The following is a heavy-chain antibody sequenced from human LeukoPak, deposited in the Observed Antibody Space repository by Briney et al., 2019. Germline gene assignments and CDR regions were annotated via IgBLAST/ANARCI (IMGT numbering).Heavy chain of an antibody. CDR1: GYTFTSYA. D-gene: IGHD2-8*01. CDR2: INTNTSNP. CDR3: ASFFCINGVCYYLDY. Sequence: ASVKVSCKASGYTFTSYAMGWVRQAPGHGLEGMGWINTNTSNPTYAQCFTGRFVFSLDTSVSTAYLQISSLEAEDTAVYYCASFFCINGVCYYLDYWGQGTLVTVSS. J-gene: IGHJ4*02. V-gene: IGHV7-4-1*02.